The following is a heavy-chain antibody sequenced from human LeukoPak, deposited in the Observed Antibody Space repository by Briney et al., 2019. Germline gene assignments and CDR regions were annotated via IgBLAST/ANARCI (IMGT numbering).Heavy chain of an antibody. J-gene: IGHJ6*02. D-gene: IGHD3-3*01. CDR3: ARVAVLRFLEWSPAYGMDV. CDR2: IYYSGST. Sequence: PSETLSLTCTVSGGSISSYYWSWIRQPPGKGLEWIGYIYYSGSTNYNPSLKSRVTISVDTSKNQFSLKLSSVTAADTAVYYCARVAVLRFLEWSPAYGMDVWGQGTTVTVSS. CDR1: GGSISSYY. V-gene: IGHV4-59*08.